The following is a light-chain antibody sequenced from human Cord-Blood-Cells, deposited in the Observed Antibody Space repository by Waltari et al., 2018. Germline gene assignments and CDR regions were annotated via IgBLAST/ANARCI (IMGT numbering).Light chain of an antibody. V-gene: IGKV1-5*01. CDR1: QSISSW. CDR3: QQYNSYSYT. Sequence: DIQMTQSPSTLSASVGDRVTITCRASQSISSWLAWYQQKPGKAPKLLIYDASSVESGVPSRFSDSGSGTEFNLTISSLQPDDFATYYCQQYNSYSYTFGQGTKLEIK. CDR2: DAS. J-gene: IGKJ2*01.